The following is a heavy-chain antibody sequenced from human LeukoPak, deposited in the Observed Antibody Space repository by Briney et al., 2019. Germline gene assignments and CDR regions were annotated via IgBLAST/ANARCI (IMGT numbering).Heavy chain of an antibody. J-gene: IGHJ4*02. CDR2: ISAYNGNT. D-gene: IGHD2-2*01. Sequence: VASVKVSCKTSGYSFTTSGISWVRQAPGQGLEWMGWISAYNGNTNYAQKLQGRVTMTTDTSTSTAYMELRSLRSDDTAVYYCARDAGVVVVPAAPILWGQGTLVTVSS. V-gene: IGHV1-18*01. CDR1: GYSFTTSG. CDR3: ARDAGVVVVPAAPIL.